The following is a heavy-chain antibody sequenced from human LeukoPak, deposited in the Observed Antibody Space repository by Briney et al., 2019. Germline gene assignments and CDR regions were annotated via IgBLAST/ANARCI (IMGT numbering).Heavy chain of an antibody. CDR1: GGSISNGGYY. Sequence: SETLSLTCTVSGGSISNGGYYWSWIRQHPGKGLEWIGYIYYSGSTYYNPSLKSRVTISVDTSKTQFSLKLSSVTAADTAVYYCARDRRRYSSSFRNWFDPWGQGTLVTVSS. CDR3: ARDRRRYSSSFRNWFDP. CDR2: IYYSGST. V-gene: IGHV4-31*03. J-gene: IGHJ5*02. D-gene: IGHD6-13*01.